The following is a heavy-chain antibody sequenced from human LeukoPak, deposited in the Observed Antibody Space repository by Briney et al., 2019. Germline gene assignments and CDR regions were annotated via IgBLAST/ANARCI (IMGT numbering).Heavy chain of an antibody. CDR3: ARFFEAAAGFSYYFDY. CDR1: GYTFTGYY. D-gene: IGHD6-13*01. J-gene: IGHJ4*02. Sequence: ASVKVSCKASGYTFTGYYMHWVRQAPGQGLEWMGWINPNSGGTNYAQKFQGRVTMTRDTSISTAYMELSRLRSDDTAVYYCARFFEAAAGFSYYFDYWGQGTLVTVPS. V-gene: IGHV1-2*02. CDR2: INPNSGGT.